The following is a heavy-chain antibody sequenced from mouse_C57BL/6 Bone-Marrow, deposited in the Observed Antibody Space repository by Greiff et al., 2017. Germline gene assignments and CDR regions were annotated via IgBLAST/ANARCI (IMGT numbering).Heavy chain of an antibody. CDR3: TRVLWLRRRDYAMDY. J-gene: IGHJ4*01. V-gene: IGHV5-9-1*02. CDR1: GFTFSSYA. Sequence: EVQLVESGEGLVKPGGSLKLSCAASGFTFSSYAMSWVRQTPEKRLEWVAYISSGGDYIYYADTVKGRFTISRDNARNTLYLQMSSLKTEDTAMYYWTRVLWLRRRDYAMDYWGQGTSVTVSS. D-gene: IGHD2-2*01. CDR2: ISSGGDYI.